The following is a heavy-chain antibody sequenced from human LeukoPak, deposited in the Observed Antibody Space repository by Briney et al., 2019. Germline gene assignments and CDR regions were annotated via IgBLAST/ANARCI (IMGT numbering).Heavy chain of an antibody. CDR3: ARYCGGDCYGMDV. J-gene: IGHJ6*02. D-gene: IGHD2-21*01. CDR1: GFTFDDHG. Sequence: GGSLRLSCAVSGFTFDDHGMSWVRQAPGKGLEWVSGINWNGGSTGYADSVKGRFTISRDSAQNSLYLQMHSLRAEDTAVYYCARYCGGDCYGMDVWGQGTTVTVSS. CDR2: INWNGGST. V-gene: IGHV3-20*04.